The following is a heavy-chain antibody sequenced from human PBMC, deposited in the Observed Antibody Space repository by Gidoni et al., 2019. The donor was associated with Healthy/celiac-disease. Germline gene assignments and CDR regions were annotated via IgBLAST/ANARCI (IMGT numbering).Heavy chain of an antibody. CDR3: AKDYSGGDSSGTLLDY. D-gene: IGHD3-22*01. J-gene: IGHJ4*02. CDR2: ISWDGGST. Sequence: EVQLVESGGVVVQPGGSLRLSCAASGFTFDDYTMHWVRQAPGKGLEWVSLISWDGGSTYYADSVKGRFTISRDNSKNSLYLQMNSLRTEDTALYYCAKDYSGGDSSGTLLDYWGQGTLVTVSS. CDR1: GFTFDDYT. V-gene: IGHV3-43*01.